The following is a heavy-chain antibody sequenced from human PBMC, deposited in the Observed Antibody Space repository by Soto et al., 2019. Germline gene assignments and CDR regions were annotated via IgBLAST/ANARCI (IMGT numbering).Heavy chain of an antibody. CDR1: GFSLSTSGVG. J-gene: IGHJ4*02. CDR3: AHSRLLWFGEPYPTSFDY. Sequence: QITLKESGPTLVKPTQTLTLTCTFSGFSLSTSGVGVGWIRQPPGKALEWLALIYWDDDKRYSPSLKSRLTITKDTSKNQVVRTMTNMDPVDTATYYCAHSRLLWFGEPYPTSFDYWGQGTLVTVSS. CDR2: IYWDDDK. D-gene: IGHD3-10*01. V-gene: IGHV2-5*02.